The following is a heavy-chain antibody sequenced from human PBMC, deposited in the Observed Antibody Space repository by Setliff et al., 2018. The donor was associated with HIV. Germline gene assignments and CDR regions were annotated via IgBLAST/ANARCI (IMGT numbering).Heavy chain of an antibody. Sequence: PSETLSLTCAVYSGSLSGYHWSWIRQSPEKGLEWIGEINPSGSTNYNPSLKSRVTMSVDTSKNELSLKLTSVPAADTAVYYCVTHVDGATGWPRRYVDLWGRGTLVTVSS. V-gene: IGHV4-34*01. J-gene: IGHJ2*01. D-gene: IGHD3-9*01. CDR1: SGSLSGYH. CDR3: VTHVDGATGWPRRYVDL. CDR2: INPSGST.